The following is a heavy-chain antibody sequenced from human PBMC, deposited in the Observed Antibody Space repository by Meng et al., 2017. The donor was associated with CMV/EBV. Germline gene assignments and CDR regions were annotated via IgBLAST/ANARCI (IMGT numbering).Heavy chain of an antibody. Sequence: SGFTCSSYGMHWVRQAPGKGLEWVAFIRYDGSNKYYADSVKGRFTISRDNSKNTLYLQMNSLRAEDTAVYYCAKDGYSSSPGYFQHWGQGTLVTVSS. D-gene: IGHD6-13*01. J-gene: IGHJ1*01. CDR1: GFTCSSYG. CDR2: IRYDGSNK. CDR3: AKDGYSSSPGYFQH. V-gene: IGHV3-30*02.